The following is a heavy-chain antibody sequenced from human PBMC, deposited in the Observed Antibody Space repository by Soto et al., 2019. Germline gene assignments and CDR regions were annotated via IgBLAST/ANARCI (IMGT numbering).Heavy chain of an antibody. V-gene: IGHV1-69*13. J-gene: IGHJ4*02. CDR3: ARGAMANFDY. Sequence: VASVKVSCKASGCTFGGQGIAWVRQAPGQGLEWMGGFIAMLGTPTYAKKVQGRATISADESLTSSYLEPRSLRSEDTGVYFCARGAMANFDYWGQGTVVTVSS. D-gene: IGHD5-18*01. CDR1: GCTFGGQG. CDR2: FIAMLGTP.